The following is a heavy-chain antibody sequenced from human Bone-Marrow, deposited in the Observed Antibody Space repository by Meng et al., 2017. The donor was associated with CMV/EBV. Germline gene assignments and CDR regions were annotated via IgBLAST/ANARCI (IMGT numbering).Heavy chain of an antibody. CDR3: AKADYVWGSYRYFHFDY. Sequence: GGSLRLSCAASGFTFSSYSMNWVRQAPGKGLEWVSYISSSSSTIYYADSVKGRFTISRDNSKNTLYLQMNSLRAEDTAIYYCAKADYVWGSYRYFHFDYWGQGTRVTGSS. CDR1: GFTFSSYS. J-gene: IGHJ4*02. D-gene: IGHD3-16*02. CDR2: ISSSSSTI. V-gene: IGHV3-48*01.